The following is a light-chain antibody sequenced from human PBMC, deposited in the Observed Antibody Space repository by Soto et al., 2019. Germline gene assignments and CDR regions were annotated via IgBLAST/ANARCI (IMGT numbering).Light chain of an antibody. J-gene: IGKJ5*01. CDR2: GAS. Sequence: EIVMTQSPGTLSVSPGERVTLSCRASHIVTSDVAWYQHKPGQTPRLLIHGASNRATGIPVRFSGAGSGTECTLTISSLQSEDIGVYYCQQYNKWPQTLGQGTRLEIK. CDR3: QQYNKWPQT. V-gene: IGKV3-15*01. CDR1: HIVTSD.